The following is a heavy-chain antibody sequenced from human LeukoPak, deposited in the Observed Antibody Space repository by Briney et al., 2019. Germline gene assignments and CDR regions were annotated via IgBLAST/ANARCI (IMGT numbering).Heavy chain of an antibody. D-gene: IGHD2-2*01. CDR1: GGSISSSSYY. Sequence: SETLSLTCTVSGGSISSSSYYWGWIRQPPGKGLEWIGSIYYSGSTYYNPSLKSRVTISVDTSKNQFPLKLSSVTAADTAVYYCARHRSKYQLLLVWFDPWGQGTLVTVSS. CDR2: IYYSGST. CDR3: ARHRSKYQLLLVWFDP. J-gene: IGHJ5*02. V-gene: IGHV4-39*01.